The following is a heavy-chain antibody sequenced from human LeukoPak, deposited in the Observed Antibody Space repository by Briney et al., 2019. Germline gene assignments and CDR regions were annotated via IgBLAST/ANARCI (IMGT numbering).Heavy chain of an antibody. CDR1: GFTFSDYY. V-gene: IGHV3-11*01. D-gene: IGHD2-21*02. CDR2: ISSSGSTI. CDR3: AKVNRVTAIQELDY. Sequence: GGSLRLSRAASGFTFSDYYMTWIRQAPGKGLEWVSCISSSGSTIFYADSVKGRFTISRDNAKSSLFLQMNSLRAEDTAVYYCAKVNRVTAIQELDYWGQETLVTVSS. J-gene: IGHJ4*02.